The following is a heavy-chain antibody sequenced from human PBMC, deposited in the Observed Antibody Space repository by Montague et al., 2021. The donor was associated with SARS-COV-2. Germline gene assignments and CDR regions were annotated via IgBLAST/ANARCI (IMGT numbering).Heavy chain of an antibody. J-gene: IGHJ4*02. CDR1: GGSISSSSYY. CDR2: IYDSGSS. D-gene: IGHD3-22*01. Sequence: SETLSLTCTVSGGSISSSSYYWGWIRQPPGKGLEWNGSIYDSGSSYSYLSRKMRVTMSVDTSKNQFSLKLSSVTAADTAVYYCDGSSEEEYYFDYWGQGTLVTVSS. CDR3: DGSSEEEYYFDY. V-gene: IGHV4-39*01.